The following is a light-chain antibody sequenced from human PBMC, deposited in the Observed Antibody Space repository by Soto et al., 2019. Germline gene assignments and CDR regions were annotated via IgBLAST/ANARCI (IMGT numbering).Light chain of an antibody. CDR2: NTS. V-gene: IGKV3-20*01. CDR1: HNVGSGY. Sequence: EIVLTQCPGTLSLSPGERATLSCRASHNVGSGYLAWYQQKPGQAPRLLIYNTSNRATGIPDRFGGSGSGTDFTLTISRLESEDFALYFCQQYATSPFTFGPGTKVDVK. CDR3: QQYATSPFT. J-gene: IGKJ3*01.